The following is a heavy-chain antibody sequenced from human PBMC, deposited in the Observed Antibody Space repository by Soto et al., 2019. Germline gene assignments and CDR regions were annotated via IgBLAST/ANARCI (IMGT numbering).Heavy chain of an antibody. CDR1: GFTSSSYW. Sequence: RRLSCAASGFTSSSYWMHWVRQAPGKGLVWVSRINSDGSSTSYADSVKGRFTISRDNAKNTLYLQMNSLRAEDTAVYYCARVGRVMVQDYWGQGTMVTVYS. D-gene: IGHD2-8*01. CDR2: INSDGSST. J-gene: IGHJ4*02. V-gene: IGHV3-74*01. CDR3: ARVGRVMVQDY.